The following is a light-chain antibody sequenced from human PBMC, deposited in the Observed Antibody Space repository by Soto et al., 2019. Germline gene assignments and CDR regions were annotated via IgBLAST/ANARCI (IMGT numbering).Light chain of an antibody. CDR3: QQYDTSPPMYT. V-gene: IGKV3-11*01. CDR2: DAS. Sequence: ILLTQSPATLSLSPGERATLSCRASQSVDNYLDWYQQKPGQAPRLLIYDASNRATGIPARFSGSGSGTDFTLTISRLEPDDVAVDYCQQYDTSPPMYTFGQGTKVDIK. CDR1: QSVDNY. J-gene: IGKJ2*01.